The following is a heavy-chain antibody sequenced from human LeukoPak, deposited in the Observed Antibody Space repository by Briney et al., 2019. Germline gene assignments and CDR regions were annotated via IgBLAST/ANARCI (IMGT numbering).Heavy chain of an antibody. V-gene: IGHV3-11*06. J-gene: IGHJ4*02. CDR2: ISGGSSYT. Sequence: GGSLRLSCAASGFTFSDYYMTWFRQAPGKGLEWVSYISGGSSYTNFADSVKGRFTISRDNAKNSLYLQMNSLRAEDTAVYYCARAYQNDYGDFWGQGTLVTVSS. CDR1: GFTFSDYY. D-gene: IGHD2-2*01. CDR3: ARAYQNDYGDF.